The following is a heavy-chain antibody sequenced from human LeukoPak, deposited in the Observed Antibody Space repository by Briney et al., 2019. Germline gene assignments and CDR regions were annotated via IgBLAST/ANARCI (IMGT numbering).Heavy chain of an antibody. D-gene: IGHD5-12*01. CDR3: ARVQWDGYNSQAFDI. CDR1: GFTFSNYA. CDR2: ISGSGGST. Sequence: GESLRLSCAASGFTFSNYAMRWVRQAPGKGLEWVSAISGSGGSTYYADSVKGRFTISRDNSKNTLYLQMNSLRAEDTAVYYCARVQWDGYNSQAFDIWGQGTVVTVSS. V-gene: IGHV3-23*01. J-gene: IGHJ3*02.